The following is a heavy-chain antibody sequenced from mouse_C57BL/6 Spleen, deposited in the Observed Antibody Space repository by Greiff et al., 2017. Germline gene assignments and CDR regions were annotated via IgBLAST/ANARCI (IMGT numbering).Heavy chain of an antibody. V-gene: IGHV5-17*01. CDR3: ARRPPTFIHLDY. J-gene: IGHJ2*01. D-gene: IGHD1-1*01. CDR2: ISSGSSTI. CDR1: GFTFSDYG. Sequence: DVQLQESGGGLVKPGGSLKLSCAASGFTFSDYGMHWVRQAPEKGLEWVAYISSGSSTIYYADTVKGRFTISRDNAKNTLFLQMTSLRSEDTAMYYCARRPPTFIHLDYWGQGTTLTVSS.